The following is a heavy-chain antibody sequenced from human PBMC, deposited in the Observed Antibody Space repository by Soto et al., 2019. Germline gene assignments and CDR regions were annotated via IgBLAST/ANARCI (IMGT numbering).Heavy chain of an antibody. J-gene: IGHJ4*02. V-gene: IGHV2-70*01. CDR3: ARIPVAPWFGQFTGFAY. D-gene: IGHD3-10*01. CDR2: IDWDDDK. CDR1: GFSLSTSGMC. Sequence: SGPTLVNPAQTLTLTCTCSGFSLSTSGMCVSWIRQPPGKALEWLALIDWDDDKYYSTSLKTRLTISKDTSKNQVVLTMTNMDPVDTATYYCARIPVAPWFGQFTGFAYWAQGTLVTVSS.